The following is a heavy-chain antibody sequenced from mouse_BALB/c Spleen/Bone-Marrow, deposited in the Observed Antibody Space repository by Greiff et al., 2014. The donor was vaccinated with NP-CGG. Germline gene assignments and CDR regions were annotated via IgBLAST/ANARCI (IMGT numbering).Heavy chain of an antibody. D-gene: IGHD1-2*01. CDR1: GFSLTSYG. V-gene: IGHV2-9*02. J-gene: IGHJ4*01. CDR3: ARITTAAGAMDY. CDR2: IWADGST. Sequence: VMLVESGPGLVAPSQSLSISCTVSGFSLTSYGVHWVRQPPGKGLVWLGVIWADGSTNYNSALMSRLSISKDNSKSQVFLKMNSLQTDDTAMYYCARITTAAGAMDYWGQGTSVTVSS.